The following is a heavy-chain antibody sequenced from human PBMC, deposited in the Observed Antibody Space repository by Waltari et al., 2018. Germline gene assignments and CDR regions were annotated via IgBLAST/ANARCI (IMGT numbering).Heavy chain of an antibody. D-gene: IGHD3-16*02. Sequence: EVQLLESGGGLLQPGGSLRLSCTASGFTFSTYAMSWVRQAPGKGLQGVAAISAKVGNSYYADSLRGRVTVSRDNAKNTLYLQVDSLRADDTAVYYCAKSEGRNIIVMPFAQLDSWGQGTLVTVSS. CDR1: GFTFSTYA. CDR2: ISAKVGNS. V-gene: IGHV3-23*01. CDR3: AKSEGRNIIVMPFAQLDS. J-gene: IGHJ4*02.